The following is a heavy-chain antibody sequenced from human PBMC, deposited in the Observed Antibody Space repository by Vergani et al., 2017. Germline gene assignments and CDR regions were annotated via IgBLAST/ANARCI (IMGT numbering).Heavy chain of an antibody. Sequence: VQLVESGGGVVQPGRSLRLSCAASGFTFSSYEMNWVRQAPGKGLEWVSYISSSGSTIYYADSVKGRFTISRDNAKNSLYLQMNSLRAEDTAVYYCAREGVGANYFDYWGQGTLVTVSS. J-gene: IGHJ4*02. CDR1: GFTFSSYE. CDR3: AREGVGANYFDY. CDR2: ISSSGSTI. D-gene: IGHD1-26*01. V-gene: IGHV3-48*03.